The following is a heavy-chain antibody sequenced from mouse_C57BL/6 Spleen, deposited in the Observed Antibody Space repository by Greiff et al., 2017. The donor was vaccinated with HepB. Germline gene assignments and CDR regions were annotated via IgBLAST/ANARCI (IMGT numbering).Heavy chain of an antibody. V-gene: IGHV1-7*01. CDR1: GYTFTSYW. Sequence: QVQLQQSGAELAKPGASVKLSCKASGYTFTSYWMHWVNQRPGPGLEWIGYINPSSGYTKYNQKFKDKATLTADKSSSTAYMQLSSLTYEDAAVYYCARIPGTTVVATGFDYWGQGTTLTVSS. D-gene: IGHD1-1*01. CDR2: INPSSGYT. J-gene: IGHJ2*01. CDR3: ARIPGTTVVATGFDY.